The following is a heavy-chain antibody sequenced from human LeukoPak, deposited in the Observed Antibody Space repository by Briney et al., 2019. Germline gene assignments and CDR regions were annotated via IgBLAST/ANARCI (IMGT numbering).Heavy chain of an antibody. V-gene: IGHV3-74*01. CDR3: RYGSSSGDY. D-gene: IGHD6-6*01. CDR2: VSPDGSAT. J-gene: IGHJ4*02. CDR1: GFTFSTSW. Sequence: GASLTLSCAASGFTFSTSWMNWVRQGPGGGPVWVSRVSPDGSATAYADSVKGRFTVSRDNAKNALYLRMNSLRADDTAVYYCRYGSSSGDYWGQGSLVTVSS.